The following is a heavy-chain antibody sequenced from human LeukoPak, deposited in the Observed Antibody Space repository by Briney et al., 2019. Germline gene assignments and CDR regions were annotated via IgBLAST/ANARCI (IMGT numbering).Heavy chain of an antibody. V-gene: IGHV3-7*01. Sequence: GGSLRLPCAASGFTFRSYWMSWVRQPPGKGLEWVANIKHDGSEKYYVDSVKGRFTISRDNAKNSLYLQMNSLRAEDTAVYYCARGQGPHPYWGQGTLVTVSS. CDR2: IKHDGSEK. CDR3: ARGQGPHPY. CDR1: GFTFRSYW. J-gene: IGHJ4*02.